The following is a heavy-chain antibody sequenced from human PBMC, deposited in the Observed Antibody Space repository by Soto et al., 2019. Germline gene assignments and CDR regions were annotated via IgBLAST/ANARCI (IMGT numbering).Heavy chain of an antibody. CDR1: GFTFSSYA. J-gene: IGHJ6*03. CDR3: AKDSGRSSRHYYMDV. V-gene: IGHV3-23*01. Sequence: GGSLRLSCAASGFTFSSYAMSWVRQAPGKGLEWVSAISGSGGSTYYADSVKGRFTISRDNSKNTLYLQMNSLRAEDTAVYYCAKDSGRSSRHYYMDVWGKGTTVTVSS. CDR2: ISGSGGST. D-gene: IGHD6-6*01.